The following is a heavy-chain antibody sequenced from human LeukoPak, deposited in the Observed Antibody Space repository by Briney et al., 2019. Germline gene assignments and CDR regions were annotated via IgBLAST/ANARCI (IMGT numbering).Heavy chain of an antibody. D-gene: IGHD2-2*01. CDR2: ISSSSSYI. CDR3: ARSGSSIDY. V-gene: IGHV3-21*01. J-gene: IGHJ4*02. Sequence: GGPLRLSCAASGFTFSSYSMNWVRQAPGKGLEWVSSISSSSSYIYYADSVKGRFTISRDNAKNSLYPQMNSLRAEDTAVYYCARSGSSIDYWGQGTLVTVSS. CDR1: GFTFSSYS.